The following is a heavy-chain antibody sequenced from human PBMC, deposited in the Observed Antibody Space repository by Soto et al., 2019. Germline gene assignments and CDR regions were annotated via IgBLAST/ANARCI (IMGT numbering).Heavy chain of an antibody. CDR1: GGSISGYF. D-gene: IGHD6-13*01. J-gene: IGHJ4*02. CDR3: ARDLWPGIAAVGTFDY. CDR2: FFPSGST. Sequence: SETLSLTCTVSGGSISGYFWSWVRQPGGKGLEWSGRFFPSGSTNYNPSLSSRVTMSVDTSKSLFSLRLSSVTAADTAVYYCARDLWPGIAAVGTFDYWGQGIQVTVSS. V-gene: IGHV4-4*07.